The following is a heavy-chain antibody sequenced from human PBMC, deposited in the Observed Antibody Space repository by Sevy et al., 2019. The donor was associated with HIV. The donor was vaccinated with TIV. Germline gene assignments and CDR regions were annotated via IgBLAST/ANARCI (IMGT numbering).Heavy chain of an antibody. CDR3: ARSDSSGYSSLDY. CDR1: GFTFNDHY. J-gene: IGHJ4*02. CDR2: SRNKANGYTT. D-gene: IGHD3-22*01. V-gene: IGHV3-72*01. Sequence: GGSLRLSCVASGFTFNDHYMDWVRQAPGKGLEWVGRSRNKANGYTTEYAASVKGRFTVSRDDSKNSVYLQMSSLKTGDTAVYYCARSDSSGYSSLDYWGQGTLVTVSS.